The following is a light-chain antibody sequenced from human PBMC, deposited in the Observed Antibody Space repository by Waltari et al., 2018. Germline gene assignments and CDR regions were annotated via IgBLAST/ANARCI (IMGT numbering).Light chain of an antibody. CDR2: AAS. Sequence: IQLPLSPTSASASFLDRVTITCRASRGISNWLAWYQQKSGQAPKLLIDAASNLQSGVPSRFSGSGAATDFTLTINSLQPEDFATYYCQQANSFPPTFGQGTKVEIK. V-gene: IGKV1-12*01. J-gene: IGKJ2*01. CDR3: QQANSFPPT. CDR1: RGISNW.